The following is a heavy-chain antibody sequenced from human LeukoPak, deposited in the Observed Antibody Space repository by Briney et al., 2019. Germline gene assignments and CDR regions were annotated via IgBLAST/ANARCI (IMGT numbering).Heavy chain of an antibody. CDR3: ARAYSSSSVFDY. CDR2: IWYDGSNK. D-gene: IGHD6-6*01. J-gene: IGHJ4*02. Sequence: GGSLRLSCAASGFTFSSYGMHWVRQAPGKGLEWVAVIWYDGSNKYYADSVKGRFTISRDNSTNTLYLQMDSLRAEDTAVYYCARAYSSSSVFDYWGQGTLVTVSS. V-gene: IGHV3-33*01. CDR1: GFTFSSYG.